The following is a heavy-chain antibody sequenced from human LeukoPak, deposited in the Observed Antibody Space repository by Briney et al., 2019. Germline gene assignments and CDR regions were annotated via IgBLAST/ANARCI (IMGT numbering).Heavy chain of an antibody. CDR2: IYTSGST. J-gene: IGHJ4*02. Sequence: ASETLSLTCTVSGGSISSYYWSWIRQPAGKGLEWIGRIYTSGSTNYNPSLKSRVPMSVDTSKNQFSLKLSSVTAADTAVYYCARDTFAGDYADYWGQGTLVTVSS. V-gene: IGHV4-4*07. CDR3: ARDTFAGDYADY. CDR1: GGSISSYY.